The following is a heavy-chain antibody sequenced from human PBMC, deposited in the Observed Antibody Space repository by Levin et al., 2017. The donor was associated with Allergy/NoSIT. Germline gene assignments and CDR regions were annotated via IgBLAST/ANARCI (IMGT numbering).Heavy chain of an antibody. D-gene: IGHD1-26*01. Sequence: GGSLRLSCAASGFTFSNYAMHWVRQAPGKGPEWVAVISYDGSDKYYADSVKGRFTISRDNSKNTLYLQVNSLKPEDTAVYYCAVQRSPGIVDATMGFDYWGQGTLVTVSS. CDR1: GFTFSNYA. CDR3: AVQRSPGIVDATMGFDY. V-gene: IGHV3-30-3*01. J-gene: IGHJ4*02. CDR2: ISYDGSDK.